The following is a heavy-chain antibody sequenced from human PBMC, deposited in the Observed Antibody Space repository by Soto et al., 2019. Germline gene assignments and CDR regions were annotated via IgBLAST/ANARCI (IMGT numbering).Heavy chain of an antibody. CDR1: GGSISSSNW. J-gene: IGHJ4*02. CDR3: ARYSSSGTYRPFGLSEPAI. Sequence: PSETLSLTCAVSGGSISSSNWWSWVRQPPGKGLEWIGEIYHSGSTYYNPSLKSRVSISVDMSTNQFSLKVTSVTAADTAVYYCARYSSSGTYRPFGLSEPAIWGQGTPVTVSS. D-gene: IGHD1-26*01. V-gene: IGHV4-4*02. CDR2: IYHSGST.